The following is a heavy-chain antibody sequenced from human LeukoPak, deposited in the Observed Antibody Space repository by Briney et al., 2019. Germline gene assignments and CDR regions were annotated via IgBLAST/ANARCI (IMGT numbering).Heavy chain of an antibody. J-gene: IGHJ4*02. V-gene: IGHV4-31*03. Sequence: PSETLSLTCTVSGGTISSGGYYWSWLRQHPGKGLEWIVYIYYSGGIYYNPSLKSRVTISVDTSKNQFSLKLSSVTAADTAVYYCARTLRSIAAAYALDYWGQGTLVTVSS. D-gene: IGHD6-13*01. CDR1: GGTISSGGYY. CDR2: IYYSGGI. CDR3: ARTLRSIAAAYALDY.